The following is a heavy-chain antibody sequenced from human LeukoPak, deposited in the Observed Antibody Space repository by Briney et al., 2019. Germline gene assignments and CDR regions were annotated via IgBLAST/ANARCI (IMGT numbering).Heavy chain of an antibody. V-gene: IGHV3-20*04. J-gene: IGHJ4*02. Sequence: PGGSLRLSCADSGLTFDDYGMSWGRQAPGKGLEWGSGINWIGGSTGYADSVKARLAISRDKANNSLYLEMNSLRAEDTALYYCARDSYSGRYSYFDSWGQGTLVTVSS. D-gene: IGHD1-26*01. CDR2: INWIGGST. CDR3: ARDSYSGRYSYFDS. CDR1: GLTFDDYG.